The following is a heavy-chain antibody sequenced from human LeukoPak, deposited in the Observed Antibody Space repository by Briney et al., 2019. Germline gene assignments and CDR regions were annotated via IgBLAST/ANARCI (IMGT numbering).Heavy chain of an antibody. J-gene: IGHJ4*02. CDR3: ATHQGVVPSDMGYFDY. CDR1: GYTLTELS. Sequence: ASVKVSCKVSGYTLTELSMHWVRQAPGKGLEWMGGFDPEDGETTYAQKFQGRVTMTEDTSTDTAYMELSSLRSEDTAVYYCATHQGVVPSDMGYFDYWGQGTLVTVSS. V-gene: IGHV1-24*01. D-gene: IGHD2-2*01. CDR2: FDPEDGET.